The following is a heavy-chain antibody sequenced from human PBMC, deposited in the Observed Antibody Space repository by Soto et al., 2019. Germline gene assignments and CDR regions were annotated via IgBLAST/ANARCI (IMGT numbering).Heavy chain of an antibody. CDR3: ARAGYYDILTGYQGWLDP. CDR1: GGSISSYY. CDR2: IYYSGST. V-gene: IGHV4-59*01. D-gene: IGHD3-9*01. J-gene: IGHJ5*02. Sequence: SETLSLTCTVSGGSISSYYWSWIRQPPGKGLEWIGYIYYSGSTNYNPSLKSRVTISVDTSKNQFSLKLSSVTAADTAVYYCARAGYYDILTGYQGWLDPWGQGTLVTFSS.